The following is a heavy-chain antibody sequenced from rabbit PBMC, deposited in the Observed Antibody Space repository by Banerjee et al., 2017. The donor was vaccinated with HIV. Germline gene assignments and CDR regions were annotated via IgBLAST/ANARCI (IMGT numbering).Heavy chain of an antibody. CDR1: GFTLSSYW. Sequence: QEQLVESGGGLVQPEGSLTLTCKASGFTLSSYWMWWVRQAPGKGLEWIACIGAGSSGTTYYASWAKGRFTISKTSSTTVTLQMTSLTAADTATYFCGRRTGGTGYGYGYGMDLWGPGTLVTVS. CDR2: IGAGSSGTT. V-gene: IGHV1S45*01. CDR3: GRRTGGTGYGYGYGMDL. D-gene: IGHD6-1*01. J-gene: IGHJ6*01.